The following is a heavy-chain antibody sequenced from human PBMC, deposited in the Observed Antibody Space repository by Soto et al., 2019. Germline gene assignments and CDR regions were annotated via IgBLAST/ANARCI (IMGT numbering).Heavy chain of an antibody. V-gene: IGHV1-18*01. CDR3: ASGYCSSTSCRYYYYGMDV. CDR1: GYTFTSYG. D-gene: IGHD2-2*03. Sequence: ASVKVSCKASGYTFTSYGISWVRQAPGQGLEWMGWISAYNGNTNYAQKLQGRVTMTTDTSTSTAYMELRSLRSDDTAVYYCASGYCSSTSCRYYYYGMDVWGQGTTVTVS. CDR2: ISAYNGNT. J-gene: IGHJ6*02.